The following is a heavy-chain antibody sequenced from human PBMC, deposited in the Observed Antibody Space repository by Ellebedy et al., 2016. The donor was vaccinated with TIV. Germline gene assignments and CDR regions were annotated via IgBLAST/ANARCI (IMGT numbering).Heavy chain of an antibody. CDR1: GFTFDDYA. CDR2: IGWNSGAI. CDR3: AKALGYGDNIDQYFQN. J-gene: IGHJ1*01. V-gene: IGHV3-9*01. Sequence: SLKISCAASGFTFDDYAMHWVRQAPGKGLEWVSGIGWNSGAIDYAGAVKGRFTISRDNAKNSLYLQMNSLRPEDTALYYCAKALGYGDNIDQYFQNWGQGTLVTVSS. D-gene: IGHD2-21*02.